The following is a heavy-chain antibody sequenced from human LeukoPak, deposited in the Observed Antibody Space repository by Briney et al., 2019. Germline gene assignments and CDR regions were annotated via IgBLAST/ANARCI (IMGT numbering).Heavy chain of an antibody. D-gene: IGHD3-10*01. CDR1: GFTFDDDG. J-gene: IGHJ4*02. V-gene: IGHV3-74*01. CDR3: ASITGY. CDR2: INSDGSST. Sequence: GGSLRLSCAASGFTFDDDGMSWVRQAPGKGLVWVSRINSDGSSTSYADSVKGRFTISRDNAKNTLYLQMNSLRAEDTAVYYCASITGYWGQGTLVTVSS.